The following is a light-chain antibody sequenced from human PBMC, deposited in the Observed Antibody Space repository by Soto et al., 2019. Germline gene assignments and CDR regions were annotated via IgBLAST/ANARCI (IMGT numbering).Light chain of an antibody. CDR2: GPS. Sequence: EIVVTQSPATLSVSPGERATLSCRASQSVSTNLAWYQQKPGQAPRLLIYGPSTRASGIPARFSGSGSGTEFTLTISSLQSEDFAVYYCQQYNNWPRTFGQGTRLE. V-gene: IGKV3-15*01. CDR3: QQYNNWPRT. CDR1: QSVSTN. J-gene: IGKJ5*01.